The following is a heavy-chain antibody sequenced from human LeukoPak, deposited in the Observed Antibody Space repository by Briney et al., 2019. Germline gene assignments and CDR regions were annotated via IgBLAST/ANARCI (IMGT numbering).Heavy chain of an antibody. Sequence: ASVKVSCKASGYTFTGYYMHWVRQAPGQGLEWMGIINPSGGSTSYAQKFQGRVTMTRDTSTSTVYMELSSLRSEDTAVYYCAREPTDYGDYVLFDYWGQGTLVTVSS. CDR2: INPSGGST. CDR3: AREPTDYGDYVLFDY. J-gene: IGHJ4*02. CDR1: GYTFTGYY. V-gene: IGHV1-46*03. D-gene: IGHD4-17*01.